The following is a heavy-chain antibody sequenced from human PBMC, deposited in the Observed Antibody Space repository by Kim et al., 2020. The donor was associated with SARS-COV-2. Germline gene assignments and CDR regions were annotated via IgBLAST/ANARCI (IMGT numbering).Heavy chain of an antibody. CDR1: GYSFSSYC. J-gene: IGHJ6*01. Sequence: GESLKISCKGFGYSFSSYCITWVCQMSGNGLDWMGRVDPSDSYSKYSPSFQGHVTISADKSISTAYLQWSSLNATDTAMHYSSRLFPSLTTDYSYYGIDV. CDR2: VDPSDSYS. CDR3: SRLFPSLTTDYSYYGIDV. D-gene: IGHD7-27*01. V-gene: IGHV5-10-1*01.